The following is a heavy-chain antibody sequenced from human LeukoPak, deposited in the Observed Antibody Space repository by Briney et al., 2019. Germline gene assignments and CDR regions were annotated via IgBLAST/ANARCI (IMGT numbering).Heavy chain of an antibody. CDR1: GFTFSTYF. CDR2: ITGSGGST. V-gene: IGHV3-64D*06. CDR3: VRDQRGGSSGYYDS. J-gene: IGHJ4*02. Sequence: GGSLRLSCSASGFTFSTYFMHWVRQAPGKGRECVSAITGSGGSTYYADSVKGRFTISRDNSKNTLYLQMSSLRAEDTAVYYCVRDQRGGSSGYYDSWGQGTLVTVSS. D-gene: IGHD3-22*01.